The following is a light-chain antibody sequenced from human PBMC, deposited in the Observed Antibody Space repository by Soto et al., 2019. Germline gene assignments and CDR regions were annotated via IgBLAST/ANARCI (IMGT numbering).Light chain of an antibody. Sequence: QSVMTQPASVSGSPGQSITISCAGTRDDIGAYDYVSWYQQHPGNAPKLLGYEVTNRPSGVSDRFSGSKSGNTDSLTISGLQAEDEADYYCNSYTNSSAVVFGGGTKVTVL. CDR2: EVT. CDR1: RDDIGAYDY. CDR3: NSYTNSSAVV. J-gene: IGLJ2*01. V-gene: IGLV2-14*01.